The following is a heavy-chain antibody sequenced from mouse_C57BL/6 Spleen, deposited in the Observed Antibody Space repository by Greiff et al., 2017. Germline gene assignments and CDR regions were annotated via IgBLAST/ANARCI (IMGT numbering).Heavy chain of an antibody. Sequence: DVMLVESGGGLVQPGGSLSLSCAASGFTFTDYYMSWVRQPPGKALEWLGFIRNKANGYTTEYSASVKGRVTISRDNSQSILYPQKKALRAEDSATYSGERYPNGGDWYSDFWGTGTTVTVSS. J-gene: IGHJ1*03. CDR1: GFTFTDYY. CDR3: ERYPNGGDWYSDF. CDR2: IRNKANGYTT. V-gene: IGHV7-3*01.